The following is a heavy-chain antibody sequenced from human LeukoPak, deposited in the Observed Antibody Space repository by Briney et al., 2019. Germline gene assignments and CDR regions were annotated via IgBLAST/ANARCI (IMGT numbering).Heavy chain of an antibody. V-gene: IGHV4-61*02. CDR1: GGSISSGSFH. D-gene: IGHD3-10*01. J-gene: IGHJ5*02. Sequence: PSQTLSLTCTVSGGSISSGSFHWSWVRQPSGKGLEWIGRIYPSGSTNYNPSLKSRVTISVDTSKHQFSLKLSSVTAADTAVYYCARIAETGITMVRGVITPFDPWGQGTLVNVSS. CDR3: ARIAETGITMVRGVITPFDP. CDR2: IYPSGST.